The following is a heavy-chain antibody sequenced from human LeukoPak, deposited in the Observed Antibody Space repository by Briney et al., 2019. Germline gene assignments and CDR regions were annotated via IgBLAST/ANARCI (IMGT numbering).Heavy chain of an antibody. CDR3: ARLSYDTSGYWPDYFDH. Sequence: SETPSLTCTVSGGSISSYYWSWIRQPPGKGLEWIGYIYYSGSTKYSPSLKSRVTISVDTSKNHFSLNLRSVTAADTAVYYCARLSYDTSGYWPDYFDHWGQGTLVTVSS. CDR2: IYYSGST. J-gene: IGHJ4*02. CDR1: GGSISSYY. D-gene: IGHD3-22*01. V-gene: IGHV4-59*08.